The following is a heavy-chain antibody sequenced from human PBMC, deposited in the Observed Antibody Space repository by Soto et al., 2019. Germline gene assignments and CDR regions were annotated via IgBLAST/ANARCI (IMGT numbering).Heavy chain of an antibody. Sequence: LRLSCAASGFTFSSYAMSWVRQAPGKGLEWVSAISGSGGSTYYADSVKGRFTISRDNSKNTLYLQMNSLRAEDTAVYYCAKDYGDYTYYFDYWGQGTLVTVSS. CDR2: ISGSGGST. CDR3: AKDYGDYTYYFDY. J-gene: IGHJ4*02. D-gene: IGHD4-17*01. V-gene: IGHV3-23*01. CDR1: GFTFSSYA.